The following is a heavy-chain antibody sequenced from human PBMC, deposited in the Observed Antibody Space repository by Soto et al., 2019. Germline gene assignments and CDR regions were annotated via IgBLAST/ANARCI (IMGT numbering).Heavy chain of an antibody. CDR1: GFTVSSNY. J-gene: IGHJ3*02. CDR3: ASSSTYYYDSSGYPSYAFDI. V-gene: IGHV3-53*04. CDR2: IYSGGST. Sequence: GGSLRLSCAASGFTVSSNYMSRVRQAPGKGLEWVSVIYSGGSTYYADSVKGRFTISRHNSKNTLYLQMNSLRAEDTAVYYCASSSTYYYDSSGYPSYAFDIWGQGTMVTVSS. D-gene: IGHD3-22*01.